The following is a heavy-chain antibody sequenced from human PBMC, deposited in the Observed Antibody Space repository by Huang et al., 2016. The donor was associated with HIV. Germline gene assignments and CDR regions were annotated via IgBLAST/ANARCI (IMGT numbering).Heavy chain of an antibody. Sequence: QVQLVESGGGVVQPGRSLRLSCAASGFTFSSYGMHGVRQAPGKGLEWVAIISYYGSNKYYADSVKGRFTISRDNSKNTLYLQMNSLRPEDTAVYYCAKQDYYGSGTRNYFDYWGQGALVTVSS. D-gene: IGHD3-10*01. CDR2: ISYYGSNK. CDR1: GFTFSSYG. CDR3: AKQDYYGSGTRNYFDY. V-gene: IGHV3-30*18. J-gene: IGHJ4*02.